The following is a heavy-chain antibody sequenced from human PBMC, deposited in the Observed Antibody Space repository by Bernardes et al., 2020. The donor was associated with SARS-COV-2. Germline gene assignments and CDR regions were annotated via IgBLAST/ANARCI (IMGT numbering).Heavy chain of an antibody. CDR3: ARDNTGGYGDYDY. J-gene: IGHJ4*02. CDR1: GYTFTSYY. CDR2: INASGGST. V-gene: IGHV1-46*01. D-gene: IGHD4-17*01. Sequence: ASVKVSCKASGYTFTSYYMHWVRQAPGQGLEWMGIINASGGSTTYAQKFQGRVTMTRDTSTSTVYMELSSLRSEDTAVYYCARDNTGGYGDYDYWGQGTLVTVSS.